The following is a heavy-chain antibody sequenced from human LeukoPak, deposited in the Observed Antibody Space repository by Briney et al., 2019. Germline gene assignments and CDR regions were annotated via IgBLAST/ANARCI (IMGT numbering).Heavy chain of an antibody. CDR1: GSIFTSYW. V-gene: IGHV5-51*01. J-gene: IGHJ4*02. CDR3: ARPLPNGSGPY. D-gene: IGHD3-10*01. CDR2: IYPGDSDT. Sequence: GASLQISCKGSGSIFTSYWIGWVRQLPGKGLEWMGIIYPGDSDTRYSPSFQGQVTISADKSISTAYLQWSSLKASDTAMYYCARPLPNGSGPYWGQGTLVTVSS.